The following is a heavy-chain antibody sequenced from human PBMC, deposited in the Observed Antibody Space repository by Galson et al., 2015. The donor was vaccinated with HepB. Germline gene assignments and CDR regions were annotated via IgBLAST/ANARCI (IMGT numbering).Heavy chain of an antibody. V-gene: IGHV3-48*03. CDR3: VFSTADY. CDR2: ISSSGSTI. Sequence: SLRLSCAASGFTFSSYEMNWARQAPGKGLEWVSYISSSGSTIYYADSVKGRFTISRDNAKNTVCLQMNSLRVEDTAVYYCVFSTADYWGQGALVAVSS. CDR1: GFTFSSYE. D-gene: IGHD2-21*01. J-gene: IGHJ4*02.